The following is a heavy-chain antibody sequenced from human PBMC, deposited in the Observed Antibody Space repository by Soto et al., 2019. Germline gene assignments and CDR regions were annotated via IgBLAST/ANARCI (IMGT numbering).Heavy chain of an antibody. J-gene: IGHJ6*02. Sequence: SVKVSCKASGGTFSSYAISWVRQAPGQGLEWMGGIIPIFGTANYAQKFQGRVTITADESTSTAYMELSSLRSEDTAVYYCARDSRITIFGVVITTYIMDVWGQGTRVTVTS. CDR2: IIPIFGTA. CDR1: GGTFSSYA. D-gene: IGHD3-3*01. CDR3: ARDSRITIFGVVITTYIMDV. V-gene: IGHV1-69*13.